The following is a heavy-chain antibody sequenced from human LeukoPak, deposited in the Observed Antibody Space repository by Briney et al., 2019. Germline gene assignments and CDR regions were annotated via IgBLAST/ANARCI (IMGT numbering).Heavy chain of an antibody. V-gene: IGHV3-21*01. D-gene: IGHD4-17*01. J-gene: IGHJ4*02. CDR3: ARDLPYGAPAFGY. CDR2: ISSSSSYI. Sequence: GGSLRLSCAASGFTFSSYSMNWVRQAPGKGLEWVSSISSSSSYIYYADSVKGRFTISRDNAKNSLYLQMNSLRAEDTAVYYCARDLPYGAPAFGYWGQGTLVTVSS. CDR1: GFTFSSYS.